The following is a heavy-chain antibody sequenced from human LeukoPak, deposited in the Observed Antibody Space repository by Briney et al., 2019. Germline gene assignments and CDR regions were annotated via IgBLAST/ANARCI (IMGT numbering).Heavy chain of an antibody. CDR3: ARQMTSTRLFDS. D-gene: IGHD5/OR15-5a*01. CDR2: IGSDGTKK. J-gene: IGHJ4*02. V-gene: IGHV3-30*04. Sequence: PGRSLRLSCVASGFIFSDHPFPWVRQSPDKGLEWVALIGSDGTKKYYADSVQGRFSVSRENSKNTLFLEMNTLRADDTAVYFCARQMTSTRLFDSWGQGTLVTVSS. CDR1: GFIFSDHP.